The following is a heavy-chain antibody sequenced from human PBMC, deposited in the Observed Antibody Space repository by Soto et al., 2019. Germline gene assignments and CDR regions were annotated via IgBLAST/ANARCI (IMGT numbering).Heavy chain of an antibody. CDR1: GYTFSNYD. Sequence: QVQLVQSGAELKKPGASVKVSCKASGYTFSNYDMNWVRQATGQGPEWIGWVNPNNGATGYAQKSPGTVTLTTDNSTTTAYMQLTSLRSEDTAIYYCAKVSRKGSAIDFDYWGQGTLITVSS. CDR3: AKVSRKGSAIDFDY. CDR2: VNPNNGAT. D-gene: IGHD3-10*01. V-gene: IGHV1-8*01. J-gene: IGHJ4*02.